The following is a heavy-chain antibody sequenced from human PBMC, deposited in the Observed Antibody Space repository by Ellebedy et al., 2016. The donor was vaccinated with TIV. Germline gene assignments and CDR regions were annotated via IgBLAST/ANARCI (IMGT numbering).Heavy chain of an antibody. CDR1: GFTFSSYA. CDR2: IWYDGSTQ. CDR3: ARDRAGIEVAAYFDY. V-gene: IGHV3-33*08. D-gene: IGHD6-19*01. Sequence: GESLKISCAASGFTFSSYAMHWVRQAPGKGLEWVAVIWYDGSTQYSADSVKGRFTISRDNSKNTLFLQMNGLRAEDTAVYYCARDRAGIEVAAYFDYWGQGTLVTVSS. J-gene: IGHJ4*02.